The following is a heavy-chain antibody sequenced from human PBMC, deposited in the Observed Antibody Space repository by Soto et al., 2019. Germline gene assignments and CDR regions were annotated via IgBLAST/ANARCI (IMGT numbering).Heavy chain of an antibody. CDR1: GFTFSSYA. V-gene: IGHV3-30-3*01. Sequence: QVPLVESGGGVVQPGRSLRLSCAASGFTFSSYAMHWVRQAPGKGLEWVAVISYDGSNKYYADSVKGRFTISRDNSKNTLYLQMNSLRAEDTAVYYCAREEVAATPTFDYWGQGTLVTVSS. CDR2: ISYDGSNK. J-gene: IGHJ4*02. D-gene: IGHD2-15*01. CDR3: AREEVAATPTFDY.